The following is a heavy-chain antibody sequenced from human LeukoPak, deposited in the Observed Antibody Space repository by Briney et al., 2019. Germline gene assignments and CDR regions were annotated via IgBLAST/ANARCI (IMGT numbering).Heavy chain of an antibody. CDR3: AREDPQTTVPEGMDV. D-gene: IGHD4-17*01. J-gene: IGHJ6*02. CDR2: IYYSGST. Sequence: SETLSLTCTVSGGSISSYYWSWIRQPPGKGLEWIGYIYYSGSTNYNPSLKSRVTISVDTSKNQFSMKLTSVTAADTAVYYCAREDPQTTVPEGMDVWGQGTTVTVSS. V-gene: IGHV4-59*01. CDR1: GGSISSYY.